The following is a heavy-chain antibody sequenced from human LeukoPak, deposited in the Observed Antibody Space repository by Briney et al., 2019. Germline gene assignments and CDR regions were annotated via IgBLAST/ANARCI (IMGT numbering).Heavy chain of an antibody. CDR2: ISGSGGST. V-gene: IGHV3-23*01. CDR1: GFTFSSYS. Sequence: PGGSLRLSCAASGFTFSSYSMNWVRQAPGKGLEWVSAISGSGGSTYYADSVKGRFTISRDNSKNSLYLQMNSLRAEDTALYYCAKDSMVRGVINLFDYWGQGTLVTVSS. J-gene: IGHJ4*02. D-gene: IGHD3-10*01. CDR3: AKDSMVRGVINLFDY.